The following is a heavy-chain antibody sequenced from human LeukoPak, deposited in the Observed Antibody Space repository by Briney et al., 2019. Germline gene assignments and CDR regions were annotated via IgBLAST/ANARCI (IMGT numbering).Heavy chain of an antibody. J-gene: IGHJ3*02. Sequence: PGGSLRLSCAASGFTVSSNYTSWVRQAPGKGLEWVSVIYSGGSTYYADSVKGRFTISRHNSKNTLYLQMNSLRAEDTAVYYCAREDYGDYRAFDIWGQGTMVTVSS. V-gene: IGHV3-53*04. CDR3: AREDYGDYRAFDI. D-gene: IGHD4-17*01. CDR2: IYSGGST. CDR1: GFTVSSNY.